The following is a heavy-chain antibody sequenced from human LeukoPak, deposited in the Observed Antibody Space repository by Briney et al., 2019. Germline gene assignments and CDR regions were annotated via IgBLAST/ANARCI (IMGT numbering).Heavy chain of an antibody. CDR2: ISSNRGST. Sequence: GGSLRLSCSASGFTFSSYAMHWVRQAPGKGLEYVSAISSNRGSTYYADSVKGRFTISRDNSKNTLYLQMSSLRAEDTAVYYCVKGGYGDPYYFDYWGQGTLVTVSS. V-gene: IGHV3-64D*06. CDR3: VKGGYGDPYYFDY. D-gene: IGHD4-17*01. J-gene: IGHJ4*02. CDR1: GFTFSSYA.